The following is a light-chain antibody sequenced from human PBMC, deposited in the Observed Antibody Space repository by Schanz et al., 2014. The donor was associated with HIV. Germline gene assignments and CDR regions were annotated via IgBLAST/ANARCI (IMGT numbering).Light chain of an antibody. J-gene: IGKJ2*01. CDR1: EGIANF. V-gene: IGKV1-27*01. CDR3: QQCVTYPYT. Sequence: DIQMTQSPSSLSASVGDRVTITCRASEGIANFLAWYQQKPGKVPSLLIYGASTLQSGVPSRFSGSGSGTDFSLTITSLQPEDIATYYCQQCVTYPYTFGQGTKLEIK. CDR2: GAS.